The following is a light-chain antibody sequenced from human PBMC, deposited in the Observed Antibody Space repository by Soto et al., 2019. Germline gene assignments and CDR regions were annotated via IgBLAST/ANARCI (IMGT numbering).Light chain of an antibody. CDR3: QQSYSTPLT. CDR2: AAS. Sequence: DIQMTQSPSSLSASVGDRVTITCRASQSISRYLNWYQQKPGKAPELLIYAASSLRSGVPARFRGSGSGTEFALTVSSLQPEDFASYYCQQSYSTPLTFGQGTKVEIK. V-gene: IGKV1-39*01. CDR1: QSISRY. J-gene: IGKJ1*01.